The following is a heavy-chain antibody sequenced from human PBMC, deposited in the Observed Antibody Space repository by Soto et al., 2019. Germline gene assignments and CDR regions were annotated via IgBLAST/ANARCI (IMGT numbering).Heavy chain of an antibody. CDR3: ATNLFRSYVPAFDI. CDR2: ISSSSSTI. V-gene: IGHV3-48*01. J-gene: IGHJ3*02. Sequence: GGSLRLSCAASGFTFSSYSMNWVRQAPGKGLEWVSYISSSSSTIYYADSVKGRFTISRDNAKNSLYLQMNGLRAEDTAVYYCATNLFRSYVPAFDIWGQGTMVTVSS. D-gene: IGHD1-26*01. CDR1: GFTFSSYS.